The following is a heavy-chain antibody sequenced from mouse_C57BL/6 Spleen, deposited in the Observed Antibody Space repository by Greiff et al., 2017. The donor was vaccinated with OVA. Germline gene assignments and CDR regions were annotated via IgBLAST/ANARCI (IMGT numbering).Heavy chain of an antibody. CDR2: IDPSDSET. D-gene: IGHD2-4*01. J-gene: IGHJ3*01. Sequence: VQLQQPGAELVRPGSSVKLSCKASGYTFTSYWMHWVKPRPIQGLEWIGNIDPSDSETHYNQKFKDKATLTVDKSSSTAYMQLSSLTSEDSAVYYCARGDDYAAWFAYWGQGTLVTVSA. V-gene: IGHV1-52*01. CDR3: ARGDDYAAWFAY. CDR1: GYTFTSYW.